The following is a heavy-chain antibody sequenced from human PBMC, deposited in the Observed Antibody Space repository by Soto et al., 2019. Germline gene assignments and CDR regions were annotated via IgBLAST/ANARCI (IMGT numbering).Heavy chain of an antibody. D-gene: IGHD3-9*01. Sequence: SETLSLTCAVYGGSFSGYYWSWIRQPPGKGLEWIGEINHSGSTNYNPSLKSRVTISVDTSKNQFSLKLSSVTAADTAVYYCARVTILDYYYYMDVWGKGTTVTVS. CDR2: INHSGST. CDR3: ARVTILDYYYYMDV. V-gene: IGHV4-34*01. CDR1: GGSFSGYY. J-gene: IGHJ6*03.